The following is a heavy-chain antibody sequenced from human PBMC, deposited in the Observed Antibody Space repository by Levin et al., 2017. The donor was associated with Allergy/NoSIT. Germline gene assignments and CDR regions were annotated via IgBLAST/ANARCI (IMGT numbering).Heavy chain of an antibody. Sequence: PGGSLRLSCAASGFTFSSYGMHWVRQAPGKGLEWVAVIWYDGSNKYYADSVKGRFTISRDNSKNTLYLQMNSLRAEDTAVYYCAMGLTWSQYAFDIWGQGTMVTVSS. D-gene: IGHD4-23*01. CDR1: GFTFSSYG. J-gene: IGHJ3*02. V-gene: IGHV3-33*01. CDR3: AMGLTWSQYAFDI. CDR2: IWYDGSNK.